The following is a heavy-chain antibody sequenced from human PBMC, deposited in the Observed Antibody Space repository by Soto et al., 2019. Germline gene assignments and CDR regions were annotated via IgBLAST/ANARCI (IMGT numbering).Heavy chain of an antibody. D-gene: IGHD1-26*01. V-gene: IGHV3-66*01. CDR3: TREFRTSGSRDAVAL. CDR2: SYPGGTT. J-gene: IGHJ3*01. Sequence: DVQLVESGGGFVQPGGSLRLSCAASGFTVSSNYMSWVRQAPGRWLEWVSVSYPGGTTHYADSVKGRFTISRDNSKNTMDLQMNSLRADDTAMYYCTREFRTSGSRDAVALWGQGTGVTVSS. CDR1: GFTVSSNY.